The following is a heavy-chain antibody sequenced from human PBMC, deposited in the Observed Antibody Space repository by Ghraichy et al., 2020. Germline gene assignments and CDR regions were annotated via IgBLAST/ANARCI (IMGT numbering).Heavy chain of an antibody. CDR2: IYYSGST. CDR1: GGSISSYY. Sequence: SETLSLTCTVSGGSISSYYWSWIRQPPGKGLEWIGYIYYSGSTNYNPSLKSRVTISVDTSKNQFSLKLSSVTAADTAVYYCARVCHGQKYLGYYYHFDYWGQGTLVTVSS. V-gene: IGHV4-59*01. CDR3: ARVCHGQKYLGYYYHFDY. D-gene: IGHD3-22*01. J-gene: IGHJ4*02.